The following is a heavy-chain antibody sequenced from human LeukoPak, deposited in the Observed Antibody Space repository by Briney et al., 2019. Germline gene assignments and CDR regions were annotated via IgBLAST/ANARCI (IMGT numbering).Heavy chain of an antibody. D-gene: IGHD3-22*01. Sequence: SETLSLTCAVYGGSFSGYYWSWIRQPPGKGQEWIGEINHSGSTNYNPSLKSRVTISVDTSKNQFSLKLSSVTAADTAVYYCARGGVYYDSSGYPRSYWYFDLWGRGTLVTVSS. J-gene: IGHJ2*01. CDR2: INHSGST. V-gene: IGHV4-34*01. CDR1: GGSFSGYY. CDR3: ARGGVYYDSSGYPRSYWYFDL.